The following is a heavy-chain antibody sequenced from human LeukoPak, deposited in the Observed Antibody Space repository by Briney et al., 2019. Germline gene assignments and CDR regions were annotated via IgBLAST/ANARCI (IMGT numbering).Heavy chain of an antibody. D-gene: IGHD2-2*01. Sequence: SETLSLTCSVSGDSISSAYYWGWIRQPPGKGLEWIGSIYHSGTTYYNPSLKSRVTISVDTSKNQFSLNLRSVTAADTAVYYCARAGRCSSASCTSDYWGQGTLVTVSS. CDR3: ARAGRCSSASCTSDY. CDR1: GDSISSAYY. CDR2: IYHSGTT. J-gene: IGHJ4*02. V-gene: IGHV4-38-2*02.